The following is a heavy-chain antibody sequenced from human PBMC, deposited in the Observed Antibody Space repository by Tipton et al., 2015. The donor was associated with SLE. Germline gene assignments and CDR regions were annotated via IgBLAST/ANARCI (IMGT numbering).Heavy chain of an antibody. D-gene: IGHD6-19*01. J-gene: IGHJ1*01. CDR1: GFTFSSYG. CDR2: ISYDGSNK. V-gene: IGHV3-30*18. CDR3: AKDYDNSSGWTVGH. Sequence: SLRLSCAASGFTFSSYGMHWVRQAPGKGLEWVAVISYDGSNKYYADSVKGRFTISRDNSKNTLYLQMNSLRAEDTAVYYCAKDYDNSSGWTVGHWGQGTLVTVSS.